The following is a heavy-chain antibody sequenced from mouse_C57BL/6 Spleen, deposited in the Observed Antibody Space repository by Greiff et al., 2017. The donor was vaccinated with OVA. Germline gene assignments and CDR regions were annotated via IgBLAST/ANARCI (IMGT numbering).Heavy chain of an antibody. D-gene: IGHD2-4*01. CDR2: INPSNGGT. V-gene: IGHV1-53*01. J-gene: IGHJ1*03. Sequence: QVQLQQPGTELVKPGASVKLSCKASGYTFTSYWMHWVKQRPGQGLEWIGNINPSNGGTNYNDKFKSKATLTVDKSSSTAYMQLSSLTAEDSAVYYCARRGFYYDYDGYFDVWGTGTTVTVSS. CDR3: ARRGFYYDYDGYFDV. CDR1: GYTFTSYW.